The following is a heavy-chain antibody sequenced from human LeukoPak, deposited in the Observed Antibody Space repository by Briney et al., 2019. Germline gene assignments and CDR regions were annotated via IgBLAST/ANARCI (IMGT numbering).Heavy chain of an antibody. D-gene: IGHD3-22*01. V-gene: IGHV1-2*02. Sequence: ASVKVSCKASGCTFTGYYMHWVRQAPGQGLEWMGWINPNSGGTNYAQKFQGRVTMTRDTSISTAYMELSRLRSDDTAVYYCARDADYYDSSGYSDYWGQGTLVTVSS. J-gene: IGHJ4*02. CDR3: ARDADYYDSSGYSDY. CDR2: INPNSGGT. CDR1: GCTFTGYY.